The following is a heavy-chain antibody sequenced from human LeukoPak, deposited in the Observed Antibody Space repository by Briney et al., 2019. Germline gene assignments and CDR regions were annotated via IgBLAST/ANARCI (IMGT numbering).Heavy chain of an antibody. D-gene: IGHD3-10*01. CDR3: ARSITMVRGVGSIDI. J-gene: IGHJ3*02. CDR2: IYHSGST. V-gene: IGHV4-38-2*02. CDR1: GYSISSGYY. Sequence: SETLSLTCTVSGYSISSGYYWGWIRQPPGKGLEWIGSIYHSGSTYYNPSLKSRVTISVDTSKNQFSLKLSSVTAADTAVYYCARSITMVRGVGSIDIWGQGTMVTVSS.